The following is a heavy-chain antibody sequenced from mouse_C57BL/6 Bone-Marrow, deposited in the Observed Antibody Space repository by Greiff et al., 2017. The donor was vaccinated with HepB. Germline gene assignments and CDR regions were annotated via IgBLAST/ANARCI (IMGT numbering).Heavy chain of an antibody. J-gene: IGHJ2*01. D-gene: IGHD2-12*01. CDR3: AKRRYDGY. CDR2: SHPNSGST. Sequence: QVQLQQPGAELVKPGASVKLFCKASGFTFTSYRMHWGKQRPGQGLEWIGMSHPNSGSTNYNEKFKSKATQTVDKSSSTAYMQLSDLTAEDSAVYYYAKRRYDGYWGQGTTLTVSA. CDR1: GFTFTSYR. V-gene: IGHV1-64*01.